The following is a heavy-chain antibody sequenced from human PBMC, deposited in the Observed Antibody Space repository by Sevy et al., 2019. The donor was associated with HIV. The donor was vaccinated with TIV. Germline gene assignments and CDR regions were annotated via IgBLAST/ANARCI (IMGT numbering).Heavy chain of an antibody. J-gene: IGHJ4*02. CDR1: GFIFGDYA. D-gene: IGHD1-1*01. Sequence: GGSLRLSCTASGFIFGDYAMSWVRQAPGKGLEWVAFLKHRAYGGTLDYAASVKGRFTISRDDSKRVAHLQMNDLKTEYTAIYYCTRWKEAQSIFDDWSQGALVTVSS. CDR2: LKHRAYGGTL. CDR3: TRWKEAQSIFDD. V-gene: IGHV3-49*04.